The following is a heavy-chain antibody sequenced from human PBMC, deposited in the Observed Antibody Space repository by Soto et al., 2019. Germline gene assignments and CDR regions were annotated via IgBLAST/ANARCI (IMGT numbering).Heavy chain of an antibody. D-gene: IGHD4-17*01. Sequence: SETLSLTCTVSGGSISSGDYYWSWIRQPPGKGLEWTGYIYYSGSTYYNPSLKSRVTISVDTSKNQFSLKLSPVTAADTAVYYCARAIDYGGNFFYYYGMDVWGQGTTVTVSS. V-gene: IGHV4-30-4*01. CDR2: IYYSGST. CDR1: GGSISSGDYY. CDR3: ARAIDYGGNFFYYYGMDV. J-gene: IGHJ6*02.